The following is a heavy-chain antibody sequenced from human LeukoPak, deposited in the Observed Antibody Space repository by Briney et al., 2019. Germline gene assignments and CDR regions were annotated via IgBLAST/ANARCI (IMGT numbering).Heavy chain of an antibody. CDR1: GYTFTSYN. D-gene: IGHD2-2*02. V-gene: IGHV1-8*01. CDR2: MNPNSGNT. CDR3: ARVGCSSTSCYRGGFDY. J-gene: IGHJ4*02. Sequence: ASVKVSFKASGYTFTSYNINWVRQATGQGLEWMGWMNPNSGNTGYAQKFQGRVTMTRNTSISTAYMELSSLRSEDTAVYYCARVGCSSTSCYRGGFDYWGQGTLVTVSS.